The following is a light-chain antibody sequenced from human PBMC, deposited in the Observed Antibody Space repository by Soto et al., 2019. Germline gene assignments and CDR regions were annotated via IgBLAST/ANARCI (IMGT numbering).Light chain of an antibody. V-gene: IGKV1-39*01. J-gene: IGKJ2*01. CDR1: QSISTY. CDR3: QQCYTTPT. Sequence: IAMTQSPSSLSASVGDEITITCRTGQSISTYLNWYQQRPGEAPRLLIYSASSVQSGGPSRFSGSGSGTDFTLTISRLQPDDSATYYCQQCYTTPTFGQGTKLEIK. CDR2: SAS.